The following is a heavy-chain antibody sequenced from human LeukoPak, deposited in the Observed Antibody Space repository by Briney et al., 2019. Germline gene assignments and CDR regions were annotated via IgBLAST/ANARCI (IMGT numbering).Heavy chain of an antibody. CDR2: ISGSGGST. V-gene: IGHV3-23*01. CDR1: GFTFSSYA. Sequence: GGSLRLSCAASGFTFSSYAMSWVRQAPGKGLEWVSAISGSGGSTYYADSGKGRFTISRDNSKTELYLQMHSLRAEDTAVYYCAKRVVVAAICVQCYFDYWGQGTLVTVSS. J-gene: IGHJ4*02. CDR3: AKRVVVAAICVQCYFDY. D-gene: IGHD2-15*01.